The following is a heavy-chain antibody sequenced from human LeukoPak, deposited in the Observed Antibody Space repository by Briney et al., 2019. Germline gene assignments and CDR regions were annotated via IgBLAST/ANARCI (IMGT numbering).Heavy chain of an antibody. J-gene: IGHJ4*02. D-gene: IGHD1-26*01. Sequence: GGSLRLSCAASGFTFSSYGMHWVRQAPGKGLKWVAVISYDGSNKYYADSVKGRFTISRDNSKNTLYLQMNSLRAEDTAVYYCAKLVGATTWGDYWGQGTLVTVSS. CDR2: ISYDGSNK. CDR1: GFTFSSYG. V-gene: IGHV3-30*18. CDR3: AKLVGATTWGDY.